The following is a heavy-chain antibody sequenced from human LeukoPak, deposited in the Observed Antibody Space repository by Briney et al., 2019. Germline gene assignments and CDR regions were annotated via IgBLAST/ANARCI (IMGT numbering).Heavy chain of an antibody. Sequence: PSETLSLTCAVYGGSFSGYYWSWIRQPPGKGLEWIGEINHSGSTNYNPSLKSRVTISVDTSKNQFSLKLSSVTAADTAVYYCARHIRGRQLVREGLDYWGQGTLVTVSS. D-gene: IGHD6-6*01. J-gene: IGHJ4*02. V-gene: IGHV4-34*01. CDR2: INHSGST. CDR1: GGSFSGYY. CDR3: ARHIRGRQLVREGLDY.